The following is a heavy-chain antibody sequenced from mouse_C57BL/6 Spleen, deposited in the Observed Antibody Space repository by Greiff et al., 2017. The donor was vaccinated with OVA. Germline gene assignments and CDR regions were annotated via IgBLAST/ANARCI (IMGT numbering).Heavy chain of an antibody. CDR1: GYTFTSYW. J-gene: IGHJ3*01. D-gene: IGHD2-4*01. Sequence: QVQLQQPGAELVKPGASVKLSCKASGYTFTSYWMQWVKQRPGQGLEWIGEIDPSDSYTNYNQKFKGKATLTVDTSSSTAYMQLSSLTSEDSAVYYCARFYDYDEGFAYWGQGTLVTVSA. CDR2: IDPSDSYT. V-gene: IGHV1-50*01. CDR3: ARFYDYDEGFAY.